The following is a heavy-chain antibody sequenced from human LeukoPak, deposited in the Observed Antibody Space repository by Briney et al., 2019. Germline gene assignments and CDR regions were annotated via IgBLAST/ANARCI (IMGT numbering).Heavy chain of an antibody. J-gene: IGHJ4*02. Sequence: SETLSLTXTVSGGSISSYYWSWIRQPPGKGLEWIGYIYYSGSTTYNPSLKSRVTISVDTSKNQFSLKLSSVTAADTAVYYCARGEYCSRTSCYRWPYDYWGQGTLVTVSS. CDR3: ARGEYCSRTSCYRWPYDY. CDR1: GGSISSYY. D-gene: IGHD2-2*01. V-gene: IGHV4-59*01. CDR2: IYYSGST.